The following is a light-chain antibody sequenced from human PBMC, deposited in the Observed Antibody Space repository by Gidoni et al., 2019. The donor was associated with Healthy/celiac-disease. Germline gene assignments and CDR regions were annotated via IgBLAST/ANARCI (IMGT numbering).Light chain of an antibody. V-gene: IGKV3-11*01. Sequence: EIVLTQSPATLSLSPGERATLSCRASQSVSSYLAWYQQKPGQAPRLLIYDASNRATGIPARFSGSGSGTDFTLTISSLEPEDFAVYYCQQRSTLLTFXGXTKVXIK. CDR3: QQRSTLLT. CDR1: QSVSSY. J-gene: IGKJ4*01. CDR2: DAS.